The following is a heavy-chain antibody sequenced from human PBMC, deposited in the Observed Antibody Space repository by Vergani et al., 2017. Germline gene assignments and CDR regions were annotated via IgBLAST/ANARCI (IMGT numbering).Heavy chain of an antibody. D-gene: IGHD2-15*01. Sequence: EVQLLQSGGGVIQPGGSVRLSCAASGFTFSACPMTWVRQAPGKGLEWVSAISARYPSTYYADSVKGRFTISRDNSKNMLYLQINSLRAEDTAVYYCARLFYDATPYLQGGYGCWGQGALVSVSS. CDR2: ISARYPST. CDR1: GFTFSACP. CDR3: ARLFYDATPYLQGGYGC. V-gene: IGHV3-23*01. J-gene: IGHJ4*02.